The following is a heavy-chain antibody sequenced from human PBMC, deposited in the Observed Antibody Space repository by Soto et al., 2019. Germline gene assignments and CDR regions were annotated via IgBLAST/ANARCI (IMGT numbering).Heavy chain of an antibody. CDR3: ATADWSDHYFDH. Sequence: XDTLSPTSPVSGLSFSGYHWSWLRQPPGKGREWIGEINHGGSPNYNPSLKSRITIAVDTYKNQFPLKTTSVTAEETAVYYCATADWSDHYFDHSGQGTLVTVSS. CDR1: GLSFSGYH. D-gene: IGHD1-1*01. J-gene: IGHJ1*01. V-gene: IGHV4-34*01. CDR2: INHGGSP.